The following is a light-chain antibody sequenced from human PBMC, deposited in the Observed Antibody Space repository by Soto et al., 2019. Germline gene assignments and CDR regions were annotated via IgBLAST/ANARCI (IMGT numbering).Light chain of an antibody. CDR2: EAS. J-gene: IGKJ1*01. V-gene: IGKV1-5*01. CDR3: QQYNSYSWT. CDR1: QSISSW. Sequence: DIQMTQSPSTLSASLGDRVTLSCLASQSISSWLAWYQQKPGKAPKLLIYEASSLEGGVPSRFSGSGSGTEFTLTISSLQPDDFATYYCQQYNSYSWTFGQGTKVDIK.